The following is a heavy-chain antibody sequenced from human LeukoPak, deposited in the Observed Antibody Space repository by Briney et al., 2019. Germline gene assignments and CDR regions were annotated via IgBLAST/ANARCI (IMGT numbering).Heavy chain of an antibody. D-gene: IGHD2/OR15-2a*01. V-gene: IGHV3-74*01. Sequence: GGSLRLSCAASGNYWMHWVRQVPGKGLVWVSHINSDGSWTSYADSVKGRFIISKDNAKNTVYLQMNSLRAEDTAVYYCVSFYETYWGRGTLVTVSS. CDR3: VSFYETY. J-gene: IGHJ4*02. CDR1: GNYW. CDR2: INSDGSWT.